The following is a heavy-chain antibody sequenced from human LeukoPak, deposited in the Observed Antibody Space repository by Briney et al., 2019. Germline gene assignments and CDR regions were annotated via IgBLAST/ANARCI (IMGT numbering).Heavy chain of an antibody. CDR2: IYYSGST. CDR1: GGSMSPYH. J-gene: IGHJ4*02. Sequence: SETLSLTCTVSGGSMSPYHWGSIRQPPGKGLEWTGYIYYSGSTNYSPSLNSRVTISVDTSKNQFSLRLSSVTAADTAIYYCARAVSGRFDYWGQGTLVTVSS. V-gene: IGHV4-59*08. D-gene: IGHD6-19*01. CDR3: ARAVSGRFDY.